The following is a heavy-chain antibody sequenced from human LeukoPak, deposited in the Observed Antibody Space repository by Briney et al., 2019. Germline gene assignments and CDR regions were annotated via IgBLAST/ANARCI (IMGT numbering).Heavy chain of an antibody. Sequence: GGSLRLSCQASGFTFSNYAMSWVRQAPGMGLEWVSSINPDGGGSFFADSVKGRFTISRDDSRSVVYLQMNSLSAEDTAVYYCARSGVATCHYWGQGILVTVSS. V-gene: IGHV3-23*01. CDR2: INPDGGGS. CDR3: ARSGVATCHY. D-gene: IGHD3-10*01. J-gene: IGHJ4*02. CDR1: GFTFSNYA.